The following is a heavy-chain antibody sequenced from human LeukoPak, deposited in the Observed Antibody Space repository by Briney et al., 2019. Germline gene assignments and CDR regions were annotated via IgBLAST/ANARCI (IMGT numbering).Heavy chain of an antibody. CDR2: IYYSGST. CDR3: ARRVDTAMVFDY. D-gene: IGHD5-18*01. V-gene: IGHV4-31*03. CDR1: GGSISSGGYY. J-gene: IGHJ4*02. Sequence: PSETLSLTCTVSGGSISSGGYYWSWIRQHPGKGLEWNGYIYYSGSTYYNPSLNSRVTISVDTSKNQFSLKLSCVTAADTTVDYCARRVDTAMVFDYWGQGTLVTVSS.